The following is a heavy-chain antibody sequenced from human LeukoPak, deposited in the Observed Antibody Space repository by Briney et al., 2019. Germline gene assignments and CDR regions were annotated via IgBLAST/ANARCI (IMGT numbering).Heavy chain of an antibody. V-gene: IGHV3-7*01. J-gene: IGHJ4*02. CDR3: AREPITMVRGVIINEHHFDY. Sequence: QPGGSLRLSCAASGFTFSSYWMSWVRQAPGKGLEWVANIKQDGSEKYYVDSVKGRFTISRDNAKNSLYLQMNSLRAEDTAVYYCAREPITMVRGVIINEHHFDYWGQGTLVTVSS. CDR1: GFTFSSYW. CDR2: IKQDGSEK. D-gene: IGHD3-10*01.